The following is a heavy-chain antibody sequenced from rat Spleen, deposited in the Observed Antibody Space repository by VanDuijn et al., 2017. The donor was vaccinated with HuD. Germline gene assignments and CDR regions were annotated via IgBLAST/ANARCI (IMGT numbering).Heavy chain of an antibody. D-gene: IGHD4-3*01. Sequence: EVKLVESGGGLVQPGRSLKVSCAASGFNFNDYWMGWVRQAPGKGLAWIGEINKDSSTIKYTPSLKDKFTISRDNAQDTLYLQMSKLGSDDTAIYYCVREELGVRDWGQGVMVTVSS. CDR2: INKDSSTI. CDR1: GFNFNDYW. CDR3: VREELGVRD. J-gene: IGHJ2*01. V-gene: IGHV4-2*01.